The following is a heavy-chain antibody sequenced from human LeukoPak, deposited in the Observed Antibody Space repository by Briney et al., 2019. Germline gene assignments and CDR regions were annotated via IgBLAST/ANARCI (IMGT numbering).Heavy chain of an antibody. CDR1: GFTFGDYA. V-gene: IGHV3-49*04. CDR3: IRGANWGSRNYWYFDL. D-gene: IGHD7-27*01. Sequence: HPGGSLRLSCTTSGFTFGDYAMSWVRQAPGKGLEWIGFIRSQAYGETTEYAASVKGSFIISRDDSKSVAYLQMNSLKTEDTAIYYCIRGANWGSRNYWYFDLWGRGTLVTVSS. CDR2: IRSQAYGETT. J-gene: IGHJ2*01.